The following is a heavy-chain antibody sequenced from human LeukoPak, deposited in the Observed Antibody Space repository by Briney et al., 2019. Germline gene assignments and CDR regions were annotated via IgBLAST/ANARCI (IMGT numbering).Heavy chain of an antibody. V-gene: IGHV5-51*01. CDR3: AIVGANYYDSSGLRFFDY. D-gene: IGHD3-22*01. CDR2: IYPGDSDT. Sequence: GESLKISCKGSGYSFTSYWIGWVRQMPGKGLEWMGIIYPGDSDTRYSPSFQGQVTISADKSISTAYLQWSSLKASDTAMYYCAIVGANYYDSSGLRFFDYWGQGTLVTVSS. CDR1: GYSFTSYW. J-gene: IGHJ4*02.